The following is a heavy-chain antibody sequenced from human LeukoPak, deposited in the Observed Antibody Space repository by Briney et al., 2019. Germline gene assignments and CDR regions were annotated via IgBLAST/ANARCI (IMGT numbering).Heavy chain of an antibody. D-gene: IGHD5-12*01. CDR3: ARGRVTYSGYDFPYYFDY. Sequence: QTSETLSLTCTVSGGSISSGSHHWGWFRQSPGKGLEWIGSLYYSRTTYYNPSLNSRVTISVVTSKNQFSLQLNSVTAADTAVYYCARGRVTYSGYDFPYYFDYWGQGTLVTVSS. CDR1: GGSISSGSHH. CDR2: LYYSRTT. J-gene: IGHJ4*02. V-gene: IGHV4-39*01.